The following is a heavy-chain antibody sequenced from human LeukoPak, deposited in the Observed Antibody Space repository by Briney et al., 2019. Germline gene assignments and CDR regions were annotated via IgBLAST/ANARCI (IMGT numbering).Heavy chain of an antibody. D-gene: IGHD2-8*02. Sequence: GGSLRLSCAASEFSFANYAMNWVRQAPGKGLEWVSGISGSGDSTYYADSVKGRFAISRDNSKNTLYLQMNSLGAEDTAIYYCANTRKVLIPFFDHWGQGILVAVSS. J-gene: IGHJ4*02. CDR1: EFSFANYA. V-gene: IGHV3-23*01. CDR2: ISGSGDST. CDR3: ANTRKVLIPFFDH.